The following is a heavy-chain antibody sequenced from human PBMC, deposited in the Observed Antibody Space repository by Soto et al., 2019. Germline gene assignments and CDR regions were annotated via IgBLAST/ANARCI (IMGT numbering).Heavy chain of an antibody. CDR2: IYTDGIST. J-gene: IGHJ4*02. CDR3: ARANWNQIDY. D-gene: IGHD1-20*01. Sequence: GGSLRLSCAASGFTVSSNYMSWVRQTPGKGLVWVSRIYTDGISTTYADSVKGRFTISRDNAENTLYLQMNSLRAEDTAVYYCARANWNQIDYWGQGTLVTVSS. CDR1: GFTVSSNY. V-gene: IGHV3-74*03.